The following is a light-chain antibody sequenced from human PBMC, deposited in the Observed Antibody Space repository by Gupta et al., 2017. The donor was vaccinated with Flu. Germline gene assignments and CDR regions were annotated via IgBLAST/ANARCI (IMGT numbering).Light chain of an antibody. CDR2: DAS. CDR1: QSVNNG. CDR3: RQQNSWPPWT. V-gene: IGKV3-15*01. J-gene: IGKJ1*01. Sequence: DIVMTQSPATLSLSPGDRATLFCRASQSVNNGLAWYQQKPGRAPRLLLYDASTRGTGLSPRISSSGCWREFTLTISSRLSEDFAVDYCRQQNSWPPWTFGQGTKVEV.